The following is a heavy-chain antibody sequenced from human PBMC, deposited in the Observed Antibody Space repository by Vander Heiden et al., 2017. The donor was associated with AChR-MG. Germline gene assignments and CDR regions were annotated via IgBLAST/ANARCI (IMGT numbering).Heavy chain of an antibody. J-gene: IGHJ4*02. D-gene: IGHD3-3*01. Sequence: EVQLVESGGGLVQPGRSLRLACAASGFTFDDYAMPWVRQAPGKGLEWVSGISWNSGSIGYADSVKGRFTISRDNAKNSLYLQMNSLRGEDTALYYCAKGGQLGFLEWLLYLWVQGNLVTVSS. CDR3: AKGGQLGFLEWLLYL. CDR2: ISWNSGSI. V-gene: IGHV3-9*01. CDR1: GFTFDDYA.